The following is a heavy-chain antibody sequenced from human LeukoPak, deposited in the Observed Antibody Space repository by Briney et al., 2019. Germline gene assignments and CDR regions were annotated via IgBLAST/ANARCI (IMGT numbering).Heavy chain of an antibody. V-gene: IGHV4-34*01. J-gene: IGHJ4*02. D-gene: IGHD2-21*02. CDR1: GGSFSGYY. CDR2: INHSGST. Sequence: PSETLSLTCAVYGGSFSGYYWSWTRQPPGKGLEWIGEINHSGSTNYNPSLKSRVTISVDTSKNQFSLKLSSVTAADTAVYYCASYCGGDCYSSYFDYWGQGTLVTVSS. CDR3: ASYCGGDCYSSYFDY.